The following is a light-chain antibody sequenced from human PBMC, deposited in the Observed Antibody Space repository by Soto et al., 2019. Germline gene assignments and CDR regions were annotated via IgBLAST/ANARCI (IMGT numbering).Light chain of an antibody. J-gene: IGKJ4*01. CDR1: RSVDSH. Sequence: EVVFTQSPATLSLSPGETATLSCRASRSVDSHLAWYQHKPGQAPRLFIFEASTRAKGVPARFSGSGSGTHLTLTINSLEPEDFAFYDGQQRGNWPPLTFGGGTKVDIK. CDR3: QQRGNWPPLT. CDR2: EAS. V-gene: IGKV3-11*01.